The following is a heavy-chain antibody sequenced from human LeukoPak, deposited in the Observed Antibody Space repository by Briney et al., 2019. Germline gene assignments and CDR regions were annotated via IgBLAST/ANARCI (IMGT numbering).Heavy chain of an antibody. Sequence: GGSLRLSCAASGFTFDDYAMHWVRQAPGKGLEWVSLISGDGGSTYYADSVKGRFTISRDNSKNSLYLQMNSLRTEDTALYYCAKLSSSGRSHYYYYMDVWGKGTTVTVSS. CDR3: AKLSSSGRSHYYYYMDV. D-gene: IGHD6-19*01. CDR1: GFTFDDYA. V-gene: IGHV3-43*02. CDR2: ISGDGGST. J-gene: IGHJ6*03.